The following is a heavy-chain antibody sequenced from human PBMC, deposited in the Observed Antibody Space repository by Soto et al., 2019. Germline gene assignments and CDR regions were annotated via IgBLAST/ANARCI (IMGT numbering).Heavy chain of an antibody. D-gene: IGHD2-2*01. Sequence: QAHLVESGGGVVQPGRSLRLSCAASGFIFSSYAMHWVRQAPGKGLEWVAVVSYDASNQFYADSVRGRFSISRDNSNNTRYLQMNSLRAEDTAVYYCAADCSSASCPDIWGQGTLVTVSS. V-gene: IGHV3-30*03. CDR1: GFIFSSYA. CDR3: AADCSSASCPDI. CDR2: VSYDASNQ. J-gene: IGHJ4*02.